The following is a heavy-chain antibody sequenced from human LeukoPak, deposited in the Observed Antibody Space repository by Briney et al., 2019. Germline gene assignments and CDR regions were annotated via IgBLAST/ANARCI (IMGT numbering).Heavy chain of an antibody. CDR2: LRHDGSNK. V-gene: IGHV3-30*02. J-gene: IGHJ4*02. Sequence: GGSLRLSCAASGVTFSTYGMHWVRQATGKGLEWVAFLRHDGSNKYYADSVKGRFTISRDNSKNTLYLQMNSLRAEDTAVYYCAKGAYGSGSYLNYFDYWGQGTLVTVSS. CDR1: GVTFSTYG. D-gene: IGHD3-10*01. CDR3: AKGAYGSGSYLNYFDY.